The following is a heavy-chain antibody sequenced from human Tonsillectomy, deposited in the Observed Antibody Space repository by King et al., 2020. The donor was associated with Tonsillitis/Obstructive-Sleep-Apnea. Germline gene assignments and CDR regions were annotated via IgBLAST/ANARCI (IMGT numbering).Heavy chain of an antibody. J-gene: IGHJ4*02. CDR1: GFTFGDYA. D-gene: IGHD2-15*01. CDR2: IRSKAYGGTT. V-gene: IGHV3-49*04. CDR3: TRDGELGYCSGGNCYTGI. Sequence: VQLVESGGGLVQPGRSLRLSCTASGFTFGDYAMSWVRQAPGKGLEWVGFIRSKAYGGTTEYAASVKGIFTISRDDSKSIAYLQMNSLKTEDTAVYYCTRDGELGYCSGGNCYTGIWGQGTLVTVSS.